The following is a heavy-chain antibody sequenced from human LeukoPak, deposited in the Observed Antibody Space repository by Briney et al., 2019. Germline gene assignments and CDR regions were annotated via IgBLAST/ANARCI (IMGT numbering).Heavy chain of an antibody. CDR3: ARHGPADSRSYPLDY. J-gene: IGHJ4*02. Sequence: SETLSLTCTVSGGSISSYYWSWIRQPPGKRLEWIAYIYNSVTTNYNPSLKSRLTISVDTSENQISLKLSSVTAADTAVYYCARHGPADSRSYPLDYWGQGTLVTVSS. V-gene: IGHV4-59*08. CDR2: IYNSVTT. CDR1: GGSISSYY. D-gene: IGHD3-10*01.